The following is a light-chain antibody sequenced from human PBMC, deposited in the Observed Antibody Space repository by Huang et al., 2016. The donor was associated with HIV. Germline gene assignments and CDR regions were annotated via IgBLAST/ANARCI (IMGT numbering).Light chain of an antibody. CDR2: AAS. J-gene: IGKJ3*01. CDR3: QQYNDFRST. CDR1: QIVGSH. V-gene: IGKV3-15*01. Sequence: ETVMTQSPVTLSVSPGDRASLSCRYSQIVGSHLAWYQQKPGQAPRLLIYAASTRATGVPARFSGSGAVTEFTLTISTLQSEDSAVYYCQQYNDFRSTFGPGTRVEIK.